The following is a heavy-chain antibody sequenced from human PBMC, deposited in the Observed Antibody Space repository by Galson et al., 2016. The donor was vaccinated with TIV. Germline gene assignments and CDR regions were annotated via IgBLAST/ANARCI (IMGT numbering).Heavy chain of an antibody. J-gene: IGHJ4*02. Sequence: SVKVSCKASGYSFTNYGIAWVRQAPGQGLEWMVWISTYNGYTDYAQKLQGRVTMTTDTSTSTAYMELRSLRSDDTAMYYCARDPTYYDTNGWGHWGQGTLVIVSS. V-gene: IGHV1-18*01. CDR1: GYSFTNYG. CDR2: ISTYNGYT. D-gene: IGHD3-22*01. CDR3: ARDPTYYDTNGWGH.